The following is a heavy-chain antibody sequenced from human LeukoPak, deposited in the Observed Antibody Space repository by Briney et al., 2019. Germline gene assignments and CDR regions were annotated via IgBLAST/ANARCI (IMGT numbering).Heavy chain of an antibody. CDR3: AKVAATWDY. J-gene: IGHJ4*02. V-gene: IGHV3-23*01. CDR1: GLTFRNYA. CDR2: ICANDGNT. D-gene: IGHD6-13*01. Sequence: GGSLRLSCAASGLTFRNYAMSWVRQAPGKGLEWVSVICANDGNTYYADAVKGRFTISRDNSKDTLYLQMDSLRAEDTAVYYCAKVAATWDYWGQGTLVTVSS.